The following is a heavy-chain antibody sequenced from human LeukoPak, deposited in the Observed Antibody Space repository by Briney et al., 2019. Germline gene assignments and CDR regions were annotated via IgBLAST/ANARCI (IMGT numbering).Heavy chain of an antibody. D-gene: IGHD1-7*01. J-gene: IGHJ6*03. CDR2: ISSSGSTI. CDR1: GFTLSDYY. V-gene: IGHV3-11*04. CDR3: ARDAKELPYYMDV. Sequence: PGGSLRLSCAASGFTLSDYYMSWIRQAPGKGLEWVSYISSSGSTIYYADSVKGRFTISRDNAKNSLYLQMNSLRAEDTAVYYCARDAKELPYYMDVWGKGTTVTVSS.